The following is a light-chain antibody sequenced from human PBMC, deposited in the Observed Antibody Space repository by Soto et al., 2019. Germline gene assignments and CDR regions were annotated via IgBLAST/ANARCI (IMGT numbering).Light chain of an antibody. CDR1: RSVRRN. CDR3: QQYNNWPWT. V-gene: IGKV3-15*01. CDR2: GAS. J-gene: IGKJ1*01. Sequence: EIVMTQSPATLSVSPWERSTLSWKASRSVRRNLAWYQQKPGQAPRLLISGASTRATGITDRFSVSGSGTEFTLTINSLQSEDVAVYYCQQYNNWPWTFGQGTKVDIK.